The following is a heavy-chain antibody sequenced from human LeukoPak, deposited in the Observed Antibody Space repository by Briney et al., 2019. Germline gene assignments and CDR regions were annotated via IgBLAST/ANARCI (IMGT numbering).Heavy chain of an antibody. CDR3: ARLSTHLGLDY. CDR1: GSRFTNYW. V-gene: IGHV5-51*01. CDR2: IYPGDSDI. Sequence: GASLKISCKGSGSRFTNYWIGWVRQMPGNGLEWMGIIYPGDSDIRYSPSFQGQVTIPADKSISTAYLQWSSLKASDTAMYYCARLSTHLGLDYWGQGTLVTVSS. J-gene: IGHJ4*02.